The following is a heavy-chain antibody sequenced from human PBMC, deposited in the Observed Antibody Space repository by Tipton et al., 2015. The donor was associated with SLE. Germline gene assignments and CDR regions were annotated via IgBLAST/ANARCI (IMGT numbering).Heavy chain of an antibody. J-gene: IGHJ1*01. CDR3: ARSPGDQWLVPGFQH. CDR1: GFTFSSYS. Sequence: SLRLSCAASGFTFSSYSMSWIRQAPGKGLEWVSYISSSGSTIYYADSVKGRFTISRDNAKNSLYLQMNSLRAEDTAVYYCARSPGDQWLVPGFQHWGQGTLVTVSS. D-gene: IGHD6-19*01. V-gene: IGHV3-48*04. CDR2: ISSSGSTI.